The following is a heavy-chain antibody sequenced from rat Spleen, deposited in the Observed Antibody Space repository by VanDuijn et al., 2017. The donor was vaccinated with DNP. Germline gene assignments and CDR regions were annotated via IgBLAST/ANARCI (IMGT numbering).Heavy chain of an antibody. Sequence: EVQLVESGGGLVQPGRPLKLSCASSGFTFSDYNMAWVRQAPRKGLEWVATILYDGSRTYYRDSVKGRFTIYRDNAKSTLYLQIDSLRSEDTATYYCATFGGRDAWGQGTSVTVSS. CDR3: ATFGGRDA. D-gene: IGHD4-3*01. CDR2: ILYDGSRT. V-gene: IGHV5S10*01. J-gene: IGHJ4*01. CDR1: GFTFSDYN.